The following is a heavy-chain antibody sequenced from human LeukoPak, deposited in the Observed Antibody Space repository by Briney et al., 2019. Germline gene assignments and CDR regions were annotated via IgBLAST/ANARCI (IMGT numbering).Heavy chain of an antibody. CDR3: ARDKSGGAGDY. D-gene: IGHD3-16*01. J-gene: IGHJ4*02. V-gene: IGHV3-30-3*01. Sequence: PGRSLRLSCVASGLEFSRYVMHWVRQAPGKGLEWVSVISSDGNNDNYADSVKGRFTISRDNSKNTLYLQMNSLRVEDTALYYCARDKSGGAGDYWGQGTLVTVSS. CDR1: GLEFSRYV. CDR2: ISSDGNND.